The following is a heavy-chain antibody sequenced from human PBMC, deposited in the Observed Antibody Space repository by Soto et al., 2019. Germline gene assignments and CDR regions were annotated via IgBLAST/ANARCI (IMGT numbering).Heavy chain of an antibody. J-gene: IGHJ4*02. CDR3: ARAGGKRNDPYYFDY. D-gene: IGHD1-1*01. V-gene: IGHV1-18*01. Sequence: ASVKVSCKASGYTFTSYGISWVRQAPGQGLEWMGWISAYNGNTNYAQKLQGRVTMTTDTSTSTAYMELRSLRSDDTALYYCARAGGKRNDPYYFDYWRQALLVTVS. CDR2: ISAYNGNT. CDR1: GYTFTSYG.